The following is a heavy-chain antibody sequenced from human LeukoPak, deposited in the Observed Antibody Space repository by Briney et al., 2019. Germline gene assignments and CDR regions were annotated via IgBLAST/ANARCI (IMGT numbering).Heavy chain of an antibody. CDR2: INHSGST. V-gene: IGHV4-34*01. Sequence: SETLSLTCAVYGGSFSGYYWNWIRQPPGKGLEWIGEINHSGSTNYNPSLKSRVTISVDTSKNQFSLKLSSVTAADTAVYYCARGETSRFDAFDIWGQGTMATVSS. CDR1: GGSFSGYY. D-gene: IGHD2-2*01. J-gene: IGHJ3*02. CDR3: ARGETSRFDAFDI.